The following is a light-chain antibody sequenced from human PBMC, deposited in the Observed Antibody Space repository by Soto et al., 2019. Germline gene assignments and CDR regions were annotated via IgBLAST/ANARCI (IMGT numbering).Light chain of an antibody. CDR3: CSYAGSSTMT. CDR1: SSDVGSYNL. CDR2: EDT. V-gene: IGLV2-23*01. J-gene: IGLJ7*01. Sequence: QSVLSQPASVSGSRGQSITISCTGTSSDVGSYNLVSWYQQYPGKAPKLMIFEDTKRPSGVSHRFSGSKSGNTASLTIAGLQPEDAADYYCCSYAGSSTMTFGGGTQLTVL.